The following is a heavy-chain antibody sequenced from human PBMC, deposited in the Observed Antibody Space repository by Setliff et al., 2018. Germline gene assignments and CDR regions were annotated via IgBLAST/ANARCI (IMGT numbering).Heavy chain of an antibody. V-gene: IGHV1-2*04. J-gene: IGHJ4*02. CDR1: GYTFTGYY. CDR3: ARRRYYYASSGYRWGGFYFDY. Sequence: ASVKVSCKASGYTFTGYYMHWVRQAPGPGLEWMGWINPNSAGTNYAQKFQGWVTMTRDTSISTAYMELCRLRSDDTAVYYCARRRYYYASSGYRWGGFYFDYWGQGTLVTVSS. CDR2: INPNSAGT. D-gene: IGHD3-22*01.